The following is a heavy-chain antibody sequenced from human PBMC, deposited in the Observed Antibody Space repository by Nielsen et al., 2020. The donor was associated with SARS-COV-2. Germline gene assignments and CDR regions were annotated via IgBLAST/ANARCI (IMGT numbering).Heavy chain of an antibody. D-gene: IGHD3-10*01. V-gene: IGHV3-15*01. CDR1: GLTFSNPW. J-gene: IGHJ1*01. Sequence: GGSLSLSCAASGLTFSNPWMNWVRQAPGKGLEWVGRIKSKVDGGTTDYAGPVKGRFTISSDDSKNTLYLQMNSLKTEDTAVYYCTTGGITMVRGVMQYWGQGTLVTVSP. CDR3: TTGGITMVRGVMQY. CDR2: IKSKVDGGTT.